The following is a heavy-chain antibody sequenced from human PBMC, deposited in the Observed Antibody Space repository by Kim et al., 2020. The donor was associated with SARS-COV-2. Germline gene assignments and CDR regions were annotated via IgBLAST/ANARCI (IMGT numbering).Heavy chain of an antibody. J-gene: IGHJ4*02. CDR1: GFSLRNHW. CDR3: ARRTTGWKGVDY. Sequence: GGSLRLSCEASGFSLRNHWMHWVRQVPGKGLAWVAKIRGDGAYTLYADSVRGRFTVSRDNARNTLYLQMDSLTAADTSVYFCARRTTGWKGVDYWGQGILVTVSS. D-gene: IGHD6-19*01. V-gene: IGHV3-74*01. CDR2: IRGDGAYT.